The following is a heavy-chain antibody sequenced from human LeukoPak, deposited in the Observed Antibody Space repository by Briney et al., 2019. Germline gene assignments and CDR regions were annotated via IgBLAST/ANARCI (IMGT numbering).Heavy chain of an antibody. CDR3: AKITMVRGVKGGAFDI. J-gene: IGHJ3*02. D-gene: IGHD3-10*01. V-gene: IGHV3-23*01. CDR2: ISGSGGST. CDR1: GFTFSSHG. Sequence: GGTLRLSCAASGFTFSSHGMDWVRQAPGKGLEWVSAISGSGGSTYYADSVKGRFTISRDNSKNTLYLQMNSLRAEDTAVYYCAKITMVRGVKGGAFDIWGQGTMVTVSS.